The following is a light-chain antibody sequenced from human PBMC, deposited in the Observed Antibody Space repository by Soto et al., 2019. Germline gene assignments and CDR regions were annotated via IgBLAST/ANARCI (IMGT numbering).Light chain of an antibody. Sequence: EIVLTQSPCTLSLSPGERATLSCRASQSVSSIYLAWYQQKPGQAPRRLIYGASSRATGIPDRFSGSGSGTDFTLTISRLEPEDFAVYYCQQYGSSRWTFGQGTKVEI. CDR2: GAS. CDR1: QSVSSIY. CDR3: QQYGSSRWT. J-gene: IGKJ1*01. V-gene: IGKV3-20*01.